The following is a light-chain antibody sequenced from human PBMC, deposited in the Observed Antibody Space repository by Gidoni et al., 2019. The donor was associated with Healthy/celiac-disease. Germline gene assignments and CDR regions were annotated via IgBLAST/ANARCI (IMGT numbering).Light chain of an antibody. J-gene: IGKJ3*01. V-gene: IGKV1-39*01. CDR2: AAS. Sequence: IQMPQSPSSLSASVGDRVTITCRASQSISSYLNWYQQKPGKAPKLLIYAASSLQSGVPSRFSGSGSGTDFTLTISSLQPEDFATYYCQQSYSTPFTFXPXTKVDIK. CDR1: QSISSY. CDR3: QQSYSTPFT.